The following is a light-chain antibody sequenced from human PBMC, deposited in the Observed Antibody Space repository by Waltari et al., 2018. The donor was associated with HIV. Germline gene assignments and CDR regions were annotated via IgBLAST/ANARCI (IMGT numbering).Light chain of an antibody. J-gene: IGLJ2*01. V-gene: IGLV1-47*02. CDR2: SNN. CDR3: AAWDDSLSVV. Sequence: QSVLTQPPSASGTPGQRVTISCSGSSSNIGKNYVYWYQQLPGAAPKLLIYSNNQRPSGVADRFSGSKAGTSDSLAISGLRAEDEADYYCAAWDDSLSVVFGGGTKLTVL. CDR1: SSNIGKNY.